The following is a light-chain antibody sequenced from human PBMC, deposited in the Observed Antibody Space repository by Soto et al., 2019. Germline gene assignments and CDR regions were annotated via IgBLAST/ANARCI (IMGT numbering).Light chain of an antibody. V-gene: IGKV4-1*01. CDR1: QSVLYSSNNKNY. J-gene: IGKJ2*01. CDR3: QQYYSTPPHT. Sequence: DIVMTQSPGSLAVSLGEKATINCKSSQSVLYSSNNKNYLAWYQQKPGQPPKLLIYWASTRESGVPDRFSGSGSETDFTLTISSLQAEDVAVYYCQQYYSTPPHTFGQGTKLEIK. CDR2: WAS.